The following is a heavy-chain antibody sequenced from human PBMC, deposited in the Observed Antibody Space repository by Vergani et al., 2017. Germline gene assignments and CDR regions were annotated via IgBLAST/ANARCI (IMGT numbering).Heavy chain of an antibody. J-gene: IGHJ5*01. CDR3: VRTEYCTGIAFNTRFDS. Sequence: EVQLVESGGGSVQSGGSLRLSCVASGFSFNTYWMHWVRQVPGKGLMWVASIDEYGNRATYGDFETGRFTISRDNAKNTVFLQMKNLRADDAVVYYCVRTEYCTGIAFNTRFDSWGQGALVTVSS. V-gene: IGHV3-74*03. D-gene: IGHD2-8*02. CDR1: GFSFNTYW. CDR2: IDEYGNRA.